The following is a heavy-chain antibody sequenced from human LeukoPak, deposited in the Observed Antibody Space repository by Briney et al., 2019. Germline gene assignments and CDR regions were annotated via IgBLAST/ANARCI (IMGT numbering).Heavy chain of an antibody. V-gene: IGHV3-74*01. Sequence: GGSLRLSCAASGFSFSGDWMHWVRHGPGKGLVWVSHVNNDGRGTTYADSVKGRFTISRDNAKNTVDLQMNSVRAEDTAVYYCARGGWGTAIDYLGQGTLVTVSS. CDR1: GFSFSGDW. J-gene: IGHJ4*02. CDR3: ARGGWGTAIDY. CDR2: VNNDGRGT. D-gene: IGHD1-7*01.